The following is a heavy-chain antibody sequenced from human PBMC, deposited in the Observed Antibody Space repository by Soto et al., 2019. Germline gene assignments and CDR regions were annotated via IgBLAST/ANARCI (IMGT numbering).Heavy chain of an antibody. V-gene: IGHV3-30*03. CDR1: GFTFSNSG. CDR3: TGQIASGH. CDR2: ISFDGNTQ. Sequence: QVQLVESGGGVVQPGRSLRLSCAASGFTFSNSGMHWVRQAPGKGLEWVAVISFDGNTQFYADSVKGRFSISRDNSKNTLYLDMNSLRADGAAVYYCTGQIASGHWGQGTLVTVSS. J-gene: IGHJ4*02. D-gene: IGHD2-8*02.